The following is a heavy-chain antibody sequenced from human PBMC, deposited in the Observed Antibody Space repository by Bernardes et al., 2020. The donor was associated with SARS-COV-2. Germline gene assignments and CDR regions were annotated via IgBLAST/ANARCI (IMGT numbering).Heavy chain of an antibody. V-gene: IGHV4-59*01. Sequence: SETLSLTCTVSGGSISSYYWSWIRQPPGKGLEWIGYIYYSGSTNYNPSLKSRVTISVDTSKNQFSVKLSSVTAADTAVYYCARHSSMIFPYLRGPNYFDYWGQGTLVTVSS. J-gene: IGHJ4*02. CDR2: IYYSGST. D-gene: IGHD3-3*01. CDR3: ARHSSMIFPYLRGPNYFDY. CDR1: GGSISSYY.